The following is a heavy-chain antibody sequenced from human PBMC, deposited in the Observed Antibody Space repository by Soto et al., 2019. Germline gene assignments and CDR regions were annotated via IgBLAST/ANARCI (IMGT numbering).Heavy chain of an antibody. V-gene: IGHV4-30-4*01. J-gene: IGHJ4*02. CDR1: GGSISSGNYY. Sequence: QVQLQESGPGLVKPSQTLSLTCTVSGGSISSGNYYWSWIRQPPGKGLERIGFISHSGSTYYSMSLKSRVTISVDTSKNQFSLNLSFVTAADTAVYYCATMGTPATGLYYFDYWGQGTLVTVSS. CDR3: ATMGTPATGLYYFDY. D-gene: IGHD5-18*01. CDR2: ISHSGST.